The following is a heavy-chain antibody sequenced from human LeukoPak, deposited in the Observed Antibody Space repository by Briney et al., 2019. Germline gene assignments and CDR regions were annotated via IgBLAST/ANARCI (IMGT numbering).Heavy chain of an antibody. D-gene: IGHD6-13*01. CDR2: MNPYNGNT. CDR3: ARGTIEASGTPFFDY. V-gene: IGHV1-8*01. CDR1: GSTFTSYD. Sequence: ASVKVSCKASGSTFTSYDINWVRQATGQGLEWMGWMNPYNGNTGYAQKFQGRGTMTRNTSISTAYMELSSLRSEDKAVDYCARGTIEASGTPFFDYWGQGTLVTVSS. J-gene: IGHJ4*02.